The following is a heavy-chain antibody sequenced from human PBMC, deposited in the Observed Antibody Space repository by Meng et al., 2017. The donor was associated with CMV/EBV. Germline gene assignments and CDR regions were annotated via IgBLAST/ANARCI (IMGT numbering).Heavy chain of an antibody. Sequence: ETLRLSCAASGFTFSSYSMNWVRQAPGKGLEWVSSISSSSSYIYYADSVKGRFTISRDNAKNSLYLQMNSLRAEDTAVYYCARGRANTFMWVERLPYCSGGSCYDPYYYYYGMDVWGQGTTVTVSS. J-gene: IGHJ6*02. CDR1: GFTFSSYS. V-gene: IGHV3-21*01. CDR2: ISSSSSYI. CDR3: ARGRANTFMWVERLPYCSGGSCYDPYYYYYGMDV. D-gene: IGHD2-15*01.